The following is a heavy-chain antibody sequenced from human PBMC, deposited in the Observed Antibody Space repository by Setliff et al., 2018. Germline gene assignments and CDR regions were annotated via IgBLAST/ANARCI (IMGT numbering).Heavy chain of an antibody. CDR1: GYTLTELS. D-gene: IGHD3-22*01. V-gene: IGHV1-24*01. Sequence: GASVKVSCKVSGYTLTELSMHWVRQAPGKGLEWMGGFDPEDGETIYAQKFQGRVTMTEDTSTDTAYMELSGLRSEDTAVYYCATLAFTYYYDSSGYYPHDYWGQGTLVTAPQ. CDR3: ATLAFTYYYDSSGYYPHDY. CDR2: FDPEDGET. J-gene: IGHJ4*02.